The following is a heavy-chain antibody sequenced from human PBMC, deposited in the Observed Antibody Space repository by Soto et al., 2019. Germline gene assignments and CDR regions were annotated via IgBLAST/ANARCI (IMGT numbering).Heavy chain of an antibody. J-gene: IGHJ4*02. Sequence: ASVKVSCKTSGYTFTNYVVDWVRQAPGQGLEWMGWINSGNGNTKYSEKFQGRVTITRDTSASTAYMELNSLASEDTAVYYCARGLTIFGVVIGYWGQGTLVTVSS. CDR1: GYTFTNYV. CDR2: INSGNGNT. V-gene: IGHV1-3*01. CDR3: ARGLTIFGVVIGY. D-gene: IGHD3-3*01.